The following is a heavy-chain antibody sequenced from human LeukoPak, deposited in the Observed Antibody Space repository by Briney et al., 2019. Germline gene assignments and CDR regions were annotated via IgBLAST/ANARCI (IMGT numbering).Heavy chain of an antibody. Sequence: GGSQRLSCAASGFTFSSYAMHWVRQAPGKGLEWVAVISYDGSNKYYADSVKGRFTISRDNSKNTLYLQMNSLRAEDTAVYYCARERAPFVDAFDIWGQGTMVTVSS. CDR3: ARERAPFVDAFDI. J-gene: IGHJ3*02. CDR2: ISYDGSNK. V-gene: IGHV3-30*04. CDR1: GFTFSSYA.